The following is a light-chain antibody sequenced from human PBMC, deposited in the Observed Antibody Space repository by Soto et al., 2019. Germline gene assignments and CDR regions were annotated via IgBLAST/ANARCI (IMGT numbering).Light chain of an antibody. Sequence: QSVLTQPASVSGSPGQSITISCTGTSSDVGGYNFVSWYQQHPGKAPKLMIYEVSNWPSGVSSRFSGSKSGNTASLTISGLQAEDEADYHCSSYTGSSSPWVFGGGTKLTVL. J-gene: IGLJ3*02. CDR3: SSYTGSSSPWV. CDR1: SSDVGGYNF. V-gene: IGLV2-14*01. CDR2: EVS.